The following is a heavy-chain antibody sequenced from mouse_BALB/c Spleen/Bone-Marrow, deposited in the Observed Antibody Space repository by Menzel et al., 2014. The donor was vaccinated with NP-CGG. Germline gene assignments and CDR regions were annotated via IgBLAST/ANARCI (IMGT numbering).Heavy chain of an antibody. J-gene: IGHJ2*01. Sequence: QVQLQQSGAELVRPGSSVKISCKASGYAFSAYWMNWVKRRPGQGLEWIGQIYPGDGDTNYNGKFKDKATLTADKSSSTAYMQLSSLTSEDSAVCFCTRSTATFDYWGQGTTLTVSS. D-gene: IGHD1-2*01. V-gene: IGHV1-80*01. CDR1: GYAFSAYW. CDR3: TRSTATFDY. CDR2: IYPGDGDT.